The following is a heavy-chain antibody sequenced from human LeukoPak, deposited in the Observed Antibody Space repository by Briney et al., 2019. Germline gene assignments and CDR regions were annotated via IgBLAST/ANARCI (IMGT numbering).Heavy chain of an antibody. CDR3: ARSARLMKGVVEVTALDD. CDR2: ISSSSSAT. Sequence: GGSLRLSCVASGFIFSSYSMVWVRQAPGEGLEWVSYISSSSSATYYADSVKGRFTIARDNAKNSVYLEMNSLRADDTAVYYCARSARLMKGVVEVTALDDWGQGTLVTVSS. CDR1: GFIFSSYS. D-gene: IGHD3-3*01. J-gene: IGHJ4*02. V-gene: IGHV3-48*04.